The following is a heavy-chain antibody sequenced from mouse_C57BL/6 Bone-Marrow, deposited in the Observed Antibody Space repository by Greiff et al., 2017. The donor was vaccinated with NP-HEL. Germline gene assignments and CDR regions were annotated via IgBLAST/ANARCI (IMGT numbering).Heavy chain of an antibody. CDR2: IYPGGGDI. CDR1: GYAFSSSW. CDR3: AHSSVLFDY. V-gene: IGHV1-82*01. J-gene: IGHJ2*01. Sequence: VQLQQSGPELVKPGASVKISCKASGYAFSSSWMNWVKQRPGKGLEWIGRIYPGGGDINYNGKFKGKATLTADKSSSTAYMQLSSLTSEDSAVYFCAHSSVLFDYWGQGTTLTVSS. D-gene: IGHD1-2*01.